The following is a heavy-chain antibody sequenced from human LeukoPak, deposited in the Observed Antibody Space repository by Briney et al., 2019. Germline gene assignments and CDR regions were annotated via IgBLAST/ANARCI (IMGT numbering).Heavy chain of an antibody. Sequence: PGGSLRLSCAASGFTFSSYWMSWVRQAPGKGLEWVSAISGSGGSTYYADSVKGRFTISRDNSKNTLYLQMNSLRAEDTAVYYCAGTRTGYTLSRFDYGAREPWSPSPQ. D-gene: IGHD5-24*01. CDR1: GFTFSSYW. J-gene: IGHJ4*02. CDR3: AGTRTGYTLSRFDY. CDR2: ISGSGGST. V-gene: IGHV3-23*01.